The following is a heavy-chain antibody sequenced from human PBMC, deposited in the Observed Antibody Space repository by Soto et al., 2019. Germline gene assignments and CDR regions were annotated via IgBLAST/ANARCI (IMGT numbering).Heavy chain of an antibody. D-gene: IGHD3-3*01. CDR3: ARVFRAGYYDFWSGYSLFDY. Sequence: QVQLQESGPGLVKPSQTLSLTCTVSGGSLRSGDYYWSWVRQPPGKGREWMGNIYYSGSTYYNPSLKSRVTISVDTSKNQFSLKLSSVTAADTAVYYCARVFRAGYYDFWSGYSLFDYWGQGTLVTVSS. V-gene: IGHV4-30-4*01. CDR1: GGSLRSGDYY. CDR2: IYYSGST. J-gene: IGHJ4*02.